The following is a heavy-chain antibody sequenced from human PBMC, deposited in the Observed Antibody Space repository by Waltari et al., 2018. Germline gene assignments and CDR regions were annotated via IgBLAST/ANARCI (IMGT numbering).Heavy chain of an antibody. CDR3: AKDRGEEENDFWSGTFDY. D-gene: IGHD3-3*01. CDR2: IRYDGSNK. V-gene: IGHV3-30*02. CDR1: GFTFSSYG. Sequence: QVQLVESGGGVVQPGGSLRLSCAASGFTFSSYGMHLVRQAPGKGLEWVAFIRYDGSNKYYADSVKGRFTISRDNSKNTLYLQMNSLRAEDTAVYYCAKDRGEEENDFWSGTFDYWGQGTLVTVSS. J-gene: IGHJ4*02.